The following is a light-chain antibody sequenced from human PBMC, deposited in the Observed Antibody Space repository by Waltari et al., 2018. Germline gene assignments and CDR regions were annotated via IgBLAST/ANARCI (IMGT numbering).Light chain of an antibody. CDR3: CSYAGSYTHVV. J-gene: IGLJ2*01. Sequence: QSALPQPRSVSGSPGQSVTISCTGTSSDVGGYDYFSWYQHHPGKAPKLMICDGTKRPSGVPDRFSGSKSGNTASLTISGLQAEDEADYYCCSYAGSYTHVVFGGGTKLTVL. CDR2: DGT. CDR1: SSDVGGYDY. V-gene: IGLV2-11*01.